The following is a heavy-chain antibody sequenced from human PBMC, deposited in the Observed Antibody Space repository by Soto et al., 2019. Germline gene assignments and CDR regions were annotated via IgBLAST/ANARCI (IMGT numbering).Heavy chain of an antibody. D-gene: IGHD2-2*01. Sequence: QVQLVQSGAEVKKPGASVKVSCKASGYTFTSYALHWVRQAPGQSLEWMGWINAGNCNTKYSQKFQGRVTITRDTSASTAYMELSSLRSEDTAVYYCARDRARSSWGHYWGQGTLVTVSS. CDR2: INAGNCNT. J-gene: IGHJ4*02. CDR3: ARDRARSSWGHY. V-gene: IGHV1-3*01. CDR1: GYTFTSYA.